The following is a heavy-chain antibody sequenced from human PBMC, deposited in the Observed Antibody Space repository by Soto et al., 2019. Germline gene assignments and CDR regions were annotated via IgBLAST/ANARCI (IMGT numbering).Heavy chain of an antibody. CDR1: GGSFSGYY. CDR2: INHSGST. D-gene: IGHD6-6*01. Sequence: SETLSLTCAVYGGSFSGYYWSWIRQPPGKGLEWIGEINHSGSTNYDPSLKSRVTISVDTSKNQFSLKLSSVTAADTAVYYCATLEYSSSSAGDYWGQGTLVTVS. J-gene: IGHJ4*02. V-gene: IGHV4-34*01. CDR3: ATLEYSSSSAGDY.